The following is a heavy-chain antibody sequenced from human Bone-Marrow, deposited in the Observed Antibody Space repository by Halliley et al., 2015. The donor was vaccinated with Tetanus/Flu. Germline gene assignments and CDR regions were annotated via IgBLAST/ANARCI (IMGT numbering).Heavy chain of an antibody. J-gene: IGHJ4*02. CDR2: FYYSGST. V-gene: IGHV4-59*13. CDR1: GASITDYY. CDR3: ARENWDSNGYLYSDY. Sequence: GLVKPSETLSLTCIVSGASITDYYWSWIRQRPGKGLEWIGYFYYSGSTNYNPSLKSRVTISADTSQNQLSLKLNSVTADDTALYYCARENWDSNGYLYSDYWGQGALVSVSS. D-gene: IGHD3-22*01.